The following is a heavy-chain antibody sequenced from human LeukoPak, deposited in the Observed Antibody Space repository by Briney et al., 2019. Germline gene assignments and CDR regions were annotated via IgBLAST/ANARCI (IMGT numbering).Heavy chain of an antibody. J-gene: IGHJ4*02. D-gene: IGHD1-26*01. CDR3: ARDRGVGATPPGY. V-gene: IGHV3-21*01. CDR2: ISSSSTYI. Sequence: GGSLRLSCAASGFTFSTYTMIWFRQAPGKGLEWVSSISSSSTYIYYADSVKGRFTISRDNAKNSLYLQMNSLRAEDTAVYYCARDRGVGATPPGYWGQGTLVTVSS. CDR1: GFTFSTYT.